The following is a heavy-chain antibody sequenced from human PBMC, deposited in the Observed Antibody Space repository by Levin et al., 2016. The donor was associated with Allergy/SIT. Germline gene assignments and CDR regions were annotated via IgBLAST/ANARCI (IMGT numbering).Heavy chain of an antibody. J-gene: IGHJ3*02. CDR1: GGSVSSGSYY. D-gene: IGHD3-3*01. CDR2: IYYSGST. Sequence: SETLSLTCTVSGGSVSSGSYYWSWIRQPPGKGLEWIGYIYYSGSTNYNPSLKSRVTISVDTSKNQFSLRLTSVTAADTAVYYCARGGVSRITLFGVVIGDSFDIWGQGTMVTVSS. V-gene: IGHV4-61*01. CDR3: ARGGVSRITLFGVVIGDSFDI.